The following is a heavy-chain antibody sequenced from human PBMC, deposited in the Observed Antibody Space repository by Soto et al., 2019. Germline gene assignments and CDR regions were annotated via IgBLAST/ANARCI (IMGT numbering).Heavy chain of an antibody. CDR2: IKSNPAGGTV. Sequence: AGGSLRLSCATSGFTFNNAWMNWVRQAPGKGLEWVGRIKSNPAGGTVDYTAPVKGRFTISRDDSENTLYLQMDSLRPEDTAVYYCATYRASCFCFDYWGQGAMVTVSS. CDR1: GFTFNNAW. CDR3: ATYRASCFCFDY. V-gene: IGHV3-15*01. J-gene: IGHJ4*02. D-gene: IGHD2-2*01.